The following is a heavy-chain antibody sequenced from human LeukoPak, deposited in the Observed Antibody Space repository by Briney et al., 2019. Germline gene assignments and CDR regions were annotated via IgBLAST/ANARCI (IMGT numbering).Heavy chain of an antibody. V-gene: IGHV3-30*04. J-gene: IGHJ4*02. D-gene: IGHD1-26*01. CDR1: GFTFTAYT. Sequence: GGSLRLSCAASGFTFTAYTINWVRQAPGKGLEWVAVISYDGSNKYYADSVKGRFTISRDNSKNTLYLQMNSLRAEDTAVYYCAREGPRSYSFDYWGQGTLVTVSS. CDR2: ISYDGSNK. CDR3: AREGPRSYSFDY.